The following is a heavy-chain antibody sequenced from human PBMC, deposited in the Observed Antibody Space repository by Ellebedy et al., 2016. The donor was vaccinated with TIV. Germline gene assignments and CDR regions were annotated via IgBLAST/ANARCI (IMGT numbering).Heavy chain of an antibody. CDR3: ARDFRHNWNDPTGVWFDP. Sequence: AASVKVSCKPSGYTFADYYIHWVRQAPGQGLEWMGWLNPNTGVTHYATNFQGRGTMTSETSISAAYMELNILMSDDTAIYYCARDFRHNWNDPTGVWFDPWGQGTLVTVSS. CDR2: LNPNTGVT. J-gene: IGHJ5*02. D-gene: IGHD1-1*01. CDR1: GYTFADYY. V-gene: IGHV1-2*02.